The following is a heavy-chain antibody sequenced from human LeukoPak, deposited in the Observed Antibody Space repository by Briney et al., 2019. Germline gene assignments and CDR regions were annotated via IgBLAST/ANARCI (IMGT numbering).Heavy chain of an antibody. D-gene: IGHD1-26*01. CDR3: ARDKIVGPTILDS. CDR1: GFTFSNYW. J-gene: IGHJ4*02. Sequence: AGGSLRLSCVASGFTFSNYWMSWVSQAPGKGLEWVANIKQDGSEMYYVESVKGRFTISRDNAENSLYLQMNSLRVEDTAVYYCARDKIVGPTILDSWGQGTLVTVSS. V-gene: IGHV3-7*03. CDR2: IKQDGSEM.